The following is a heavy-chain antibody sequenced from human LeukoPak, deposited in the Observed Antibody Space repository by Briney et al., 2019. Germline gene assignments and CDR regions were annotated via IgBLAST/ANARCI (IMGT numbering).Heavy chain of an antibody. Sequence: GGSLRLSCAASGFTFSSYAMIWVRQAPGKGLEWVSAIRGSGGSTYYADSVKDRFTISRDNSKSTLFLQMNSLRAEDTAVYYCGRDPNGDYIGAFDMWGQGTVVTVSS. D-gene: IGHD4-17*01. CDR2: IRGSGGST. J-gene: IGHJ3*02. CDR1: GFTFSSYA. CDR3: GRDPNGDYIGAFDM. V-gene: IGHV3-23*01.